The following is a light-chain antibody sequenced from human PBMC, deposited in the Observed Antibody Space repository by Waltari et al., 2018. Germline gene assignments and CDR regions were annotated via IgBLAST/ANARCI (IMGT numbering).Light chain of an antibody. Sequence: SYELTQPASVSVSPGQTASITCSGDKVGDKYDSWYQQKPGQSPVLVIYQDTKRPSGIPERFSGSNSGNTATLTISGTQGMDEADYYCLAWDSSTAWVFGGGTKLTVL. CDR1: KVGDKY. CDR2: QDT. V-gene: IGLV3-1*01. CDR3: LAWDSSTAWV. J-gene: IGLJ3*02.